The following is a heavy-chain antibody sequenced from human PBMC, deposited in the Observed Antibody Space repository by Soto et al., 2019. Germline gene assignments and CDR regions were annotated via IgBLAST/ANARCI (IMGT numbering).Heavy chain of an antibody. CDR3: ARTTEGY. CDR2: ISSTSSTT. V-gene: IGHV3-23*01. J-gene: IGHJ4*02. CDR1: GLTFRNYG. D-gene: IGHD1-1*01. Sequence: EVQLLESGGGLIQPGGSLRLSCAASGLTFRNYGVSWVRQAPGKGLEWISAISSTSSTTYYADSVKGRFTVSRDSSQNTLFLHLDSLRADVTAVYFCARTTEGYWGQGTLVTVSS.